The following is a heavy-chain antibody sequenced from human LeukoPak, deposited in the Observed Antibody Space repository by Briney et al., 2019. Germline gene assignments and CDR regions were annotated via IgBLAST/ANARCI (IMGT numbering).Heavy chain of an antibody. J-gene: IGHJ4*02. D-gene: IGHD3-10*01. V-gene: IGHV3-64*01. CDR2: ISTNGGST. CDR3: ARGFRYYGSGIDY. Sequence: GGSLRLSCAASGFTFSGYSMHWVRQAPGKGLEYVSAISTNGGSTYYANSVKGRFTISRDDPKNTLDLQMGSLRPEDMAVYYCARGFRYYGSGIDYWGQGTLVTVSS. CDR1: GFTFSGYS.